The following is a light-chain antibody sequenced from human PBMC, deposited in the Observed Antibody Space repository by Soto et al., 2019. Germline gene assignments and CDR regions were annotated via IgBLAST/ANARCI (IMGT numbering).Light chain of an antibody. Sequence: QSALTQPRSVSGSPGQSVTISCSGTSSDVGGYNYVSWYQQHPGKAPKLMIYGVSKRPSGVPDSFSGSKSGNPASLTISGLQAEDEADYYCCSYAGSYTWGFGGGTKLTVL. V-gene: IGLV2-11*01. CDR2: GVS. J-gene: IGLJ3*02. CDR1: SSDVGGYNY. CDR3: CSYAGSYTWG.